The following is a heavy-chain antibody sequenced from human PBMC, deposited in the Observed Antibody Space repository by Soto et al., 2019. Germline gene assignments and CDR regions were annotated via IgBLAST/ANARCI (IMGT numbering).Heavy chain of an antibody. CDR1: GGTSTIYT. J-gene: IGHJ4*02. D-gene: IGHD3-3*02. Sequence: QVQLVQSGAEVKKPGASLRVSCETSGGTSTIYTITWVRQAPGQGLQWMGRIVPTLRITNYAQEFQGRLTITADSSTSTAHIELTSLTSEDMAVYYCATDKYGAGRVGVHFWGQGTLVTVSS. CDR2: IVPTLRIT. V-gene: IGHV1-69*08. CDR3: ATDKYGAGRVGVHF.